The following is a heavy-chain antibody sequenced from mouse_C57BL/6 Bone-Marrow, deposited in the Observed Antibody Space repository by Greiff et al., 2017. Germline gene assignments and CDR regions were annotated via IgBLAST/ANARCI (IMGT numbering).Heavy chain of an antibody. V-gene: IGHV1-72*01. J-gene: IGHJ1*03. CDR1: GYTFTSYW. CDR2: IDPNSGGT. Sequence: QVQLQQPGAELVKPGASVKLSCKASGYTFTSYWMHWVKQRPGRGLEWIGRIDPNSGGTKYNEKFKSKATLTVDKPSSTAYMQLISLPSEDSAVYYCAHGNYFYWYFAVWGTGTTVTVSS. D-gene: IGHD2-1*01. CDR3: AHGNYFYWYFAV.